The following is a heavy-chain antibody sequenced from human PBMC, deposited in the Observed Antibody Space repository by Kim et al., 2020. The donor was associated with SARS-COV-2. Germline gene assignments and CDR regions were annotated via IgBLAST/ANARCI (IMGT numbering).Heavy chain of an antibody. V-gene: IGHV1-69*04. J-gene: IGHJ4*02. CDR2: IIPILGIA. D-gene: IGHD1-26*01. Sequence: SVKVSCKASGGTFSSYAISWVRQAPGQGLEWMGRIIPILGIANYAQKFQGRVTITADKSTSTAFMELSSLRSEDTAVYYCARDGPPVWAWGQVTLGTVS. CDR3: ARDGPPVWA. CDR1: GGTFSSYA.